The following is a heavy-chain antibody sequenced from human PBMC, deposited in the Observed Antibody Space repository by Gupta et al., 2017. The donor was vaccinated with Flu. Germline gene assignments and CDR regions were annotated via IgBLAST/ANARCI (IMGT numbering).Heavy chain of an antibody. CDR2: IWYDGSKT. D-gene: IGHD6-13*01. V-gene: IGHV3-33*01. Sequence: QVQLVESGGGVVQTGRSLRLSCAASGFTFDSFGMPWVGLAPGKGLEWVAVIWYDGSKTYYADSVKGRFTISRDNSENTLYLQMNSLRVEDTAVFYCVRGGAAAGQGNFDFWGQGTLVTVS. J-gene: IGHJ4*02. CDR3: VRGGAAAGQGNFDF. CDR1: GFTFDSFG.